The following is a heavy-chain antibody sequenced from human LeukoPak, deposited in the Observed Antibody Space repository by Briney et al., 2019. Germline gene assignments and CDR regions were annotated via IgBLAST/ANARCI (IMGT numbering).Heavy chain of an antibody. V-gene: IGHV3-21*01. CDR1: GFTFSNHY. J-gene: IGHJ4*02. CDR3: AKVGQQLVHDY. CDR2: ISDTGDYK. Sequence: GGSLRLSCAASGFTFSNHYMDWVRQAPGKGLEWVSSISDTGDYKYYADSVKGRFTISRDSAKNSLHLQMSSLRAEDTSVYYCAKVGQQLVHDYWGQGTLVTVSS. D-gene: IGHD6-13*01.